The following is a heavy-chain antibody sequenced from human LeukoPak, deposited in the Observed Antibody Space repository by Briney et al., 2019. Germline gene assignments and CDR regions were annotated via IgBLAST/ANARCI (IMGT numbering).Heavy chain of an antibody. Sequence: PSETLSLTCTVSGDSIISSSYYWGWIRQPPGKGLEWIGSIYYSGSTYYNSSLKGRVTISVDTSKNQFSLKLSSVTAADTAVYYCARRINDFWSGQYGYYFDYWGQGTLVTVSS. CDR2: IYYSGST. J-gene: IGHJ4*02. CDR3: ARRINDFWSGQYGYYFDY. D-gene: IGHD3-3*01. CDR1: GDSIISSSYY. V-gene: IGHV4-39*01.